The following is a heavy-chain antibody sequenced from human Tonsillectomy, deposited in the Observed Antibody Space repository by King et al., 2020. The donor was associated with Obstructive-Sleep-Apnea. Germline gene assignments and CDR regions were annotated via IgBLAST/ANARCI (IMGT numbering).Heavy chain of an antibody. J-gene: IGHJ4*02. D-gene: IGHD3-10*01. CDR1: GYTFTSYY. CDR3: ARDYGIDYGSGSYYSKRLDYVDY. Sequence: QLVQSGAEVKKPGASVKVSCKASGYTFTSYYMHWVRQAPGQGLEWMGIINPSGGSTSYAQKFQGRVTMTRDTSTSTVYMELSSLRSEDTAVYYCARDYGIDYGSGSYYSKRLDYVDYWGQGTLVTVSS. V-gene: IGHV1-46*01. CDR2: INPSGGST.